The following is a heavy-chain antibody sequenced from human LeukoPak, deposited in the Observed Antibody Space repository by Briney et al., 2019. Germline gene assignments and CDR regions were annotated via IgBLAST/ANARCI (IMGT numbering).Heavy chain of an antibody. CDR3: ARGPLYYYDSSGYYHDY. D-gene: IGHD3-22*01. Sequence: SETLSLTCAVYGGSFSGYYWSWIRQPPGKGLEWIGEINHSGSTNYNPSLKSRVTISVGTSKNQFSLKLSSVTAADTAVYYCARGPLYYYDSSGYYHDYWGQGTLVTVSS. CDR2: INHSGST. V-gene: IGHV4-34*01. J-gene: IGHJ4*02. CDR1: GGSFSGYY.